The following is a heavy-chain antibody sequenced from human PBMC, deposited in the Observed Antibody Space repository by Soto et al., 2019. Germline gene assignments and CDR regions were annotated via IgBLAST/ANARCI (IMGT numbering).Heavy chain of an antibody. CDR2: ISGGGNDA. Sequence: PGGSLRLSCAASRFTFSSYAMSWVRQAPGKGLEWVSSISGGGNDAYLADSVKGRFTISRDNSKNTLYLQMNSLRAEDTAVYSCARVWERTVTTRNYFYGMDVWGQGTTVTVSS. J-gene: IGHJ6*02. D-gene: IGHD4-17*01. V-gene: IGHV3-23*01. CDR3: ARVWERTVTTRNYFYGMDV. CDR1: RFTFSSYA.